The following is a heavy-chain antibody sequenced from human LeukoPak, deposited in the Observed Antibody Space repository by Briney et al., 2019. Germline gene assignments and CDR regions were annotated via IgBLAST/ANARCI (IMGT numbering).Heavy chain of an antibody. V-gene: IGHV3-30-3*01. D-gene: IGHD3-9*01. CDR1: GFSFSSYA. CDR2: ISYDGSNK. CDR3: GRGGGSYDILTGDYKPHDY. Sequence: TGGSLRLSCAASGFSFSSYAMHWVRQAPGKGLEWVAVISYDGSNKYYADSVKGRFTISRDNSKNTLYLQMNSLRAEDTAVYYSGRGGGSYDILTGDYKPHDYWGQGTLVTVSS. J-gene: IGHJ4*02.